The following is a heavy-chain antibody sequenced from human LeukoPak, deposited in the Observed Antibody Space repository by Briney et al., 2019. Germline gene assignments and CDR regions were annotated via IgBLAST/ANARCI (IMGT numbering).Heavy chain of an antibody. D-gene: IGHD3-10*01. Sequence: GESLQISCKGSGYSLTSYRIGWVRQMPGKGLEWMGIIYPSDSDTRYSPSFQGQVTISADKSISTAYLQWSSLKASDTAMYYCARLRGSRVREIIINNLDYWGQGTLVTVSS. CDR1: GYSLTSYR. J-gene: IGHJ4*02. CDR2: IYPSDSDT. V-gene: IGHV5-51*01. CDR3: ARLRGSRVREIIINNLDY.